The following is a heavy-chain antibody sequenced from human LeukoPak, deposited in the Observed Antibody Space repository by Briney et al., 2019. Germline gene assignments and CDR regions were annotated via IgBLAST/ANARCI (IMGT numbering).Heavy chain of an antibody. V-gene: IGHV3-23*01. D-gene: IGHD6-19*01. CDR2: INGRGDSR. CDR3: VKETNSGWYDY. CDR1: GFAFSTHV. Sequence: PGGSLRLSCAASGFAFSTHVMDWVRQVPGRGLEWVSGINGRGDSRHYADSVRGRFTISRDNSKNTLQVQMNSLRVEDTAVYYCVKETNSGWYDYWGQGKVVSVSS. J-gene: IGHJ4*02.